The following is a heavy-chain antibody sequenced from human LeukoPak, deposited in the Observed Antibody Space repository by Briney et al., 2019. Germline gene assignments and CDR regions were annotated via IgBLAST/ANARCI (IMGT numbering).Heavy chain of an antibody. V-gene: IGHV1-46*01. Sequence: ASVKVSCKASGYTFTSNYIHWVRQAPGQGLEWMGIINPSGGSTSYAQRFQGRVTMTRDTSTNTVYMELSSLKSEDTATYYCARARDHNWFDPWGQGTLVTVSS. J-gene: IGHJ5*02. D-gene: IGHD3-10*01. CDR2: INPSGGST. CDR1: GYTFTSNY. CDR3: ARARDHNWFDP.